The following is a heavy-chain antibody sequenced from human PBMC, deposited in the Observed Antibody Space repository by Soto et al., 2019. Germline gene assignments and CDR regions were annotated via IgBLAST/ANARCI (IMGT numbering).Heavy chain of an antibody. Sequence: SETLSLTCTVSGGSISSSSYYWGWIRQPPGKGLEWIGSIYYSGSTYYNPSLKSRVTISVDTSKNQFSLKLSSVTAADTAVYYCARQKGGFSIFGVVTADYYFDYGGQETLVTVSS. D-gene: IGHD3-3*01. CDR3: ARQKGGFSIFGVVTADYYFDY. V-gene: IGHV4-39*01. CDR1: GGSISSSSYY. CDR2: IYYSGST. J-gene: IGHJ4*02.